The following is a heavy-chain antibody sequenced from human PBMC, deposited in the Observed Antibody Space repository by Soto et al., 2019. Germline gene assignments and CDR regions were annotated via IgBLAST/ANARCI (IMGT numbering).Heavy chain of an antibody. CDR1: GGTFSSYA. V-gene: IGHV1-69*01. Sequence: QVQLVQSGAEVKKPGSSVKVSCKASGGTFSSYAISWVRQAPGQGLEWMGGIIPIFGTANYAQKFQGRVTITADESTSTAYMELSSLRSEDTAVYYCARDWAWGYDGNSYYYYGMDVWGQGTTVTVSS. CDR2: IIPIFGTA. D-gene: IGHD3-10*01. J-gene: IGHJ6*02. CDR3: ARDWAWGYDGNSYYYYGMDV.